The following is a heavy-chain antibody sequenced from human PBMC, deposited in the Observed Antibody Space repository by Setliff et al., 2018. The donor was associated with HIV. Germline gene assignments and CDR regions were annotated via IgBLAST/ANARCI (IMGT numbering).Heavy chain of an antibody. D-gene: IGHD3-9*01. CDR3: AGGRYFRDIRDSRFDF. CDR1: GVSITTDGYY. V-gene: IGHV4-31*03. J-gene: IGHJ4*02. Sequence: PSETLSLTCSASGVSITTDGYYWSWIRHYPGKGLEWIGYMYHSGSTYYNASLASRLIMSLDPSKNQFSLKLNSMTAADTAMYYCAGGRYFRDIRDSRFDFWGQGMLVTVSS. CDR2: MYHSGST.